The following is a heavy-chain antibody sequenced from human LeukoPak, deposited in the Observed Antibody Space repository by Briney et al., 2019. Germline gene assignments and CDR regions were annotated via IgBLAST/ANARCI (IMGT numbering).Heavy chain of an antibody. CDR1: GFTFSSYA. Sequence: GGSLRLSCAASGFTFSSYAMHWVRQAPGKGLEWVAVISYDGSNKYYADSVKGRFTISRDNSKNTLYLQMNSLRAEDTAVYYCAKARSSGLDYWGQGTLVTVSS. D-gene: IGHD6-19*01. V-gene: IGHV3-30-3*01. CDR3: AKARSSGLDY. CDR2: ISYDGSNK. J-gene: IGHJ4*02.